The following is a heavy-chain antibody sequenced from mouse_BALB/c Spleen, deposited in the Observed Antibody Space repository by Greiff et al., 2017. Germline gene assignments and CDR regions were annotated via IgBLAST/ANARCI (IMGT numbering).Heavy chain of an antibody. J-gene: IGHJ3*01. CDR1: GYNFTSYW. V-gene: IGHV1-55*01. Sequence: QVQLKEPGAELVKPGTSVKLSCKASGYNFTSYWINWVKLRPGQGLEWIGDIYPGSGSTNYNEKFKSKATLTVDTSSSTAYMQLSSLASEDSALYYCAREGLRAFAYWGQGTLVTVSA. CDR2: IYPGSGST. CDR3: AREGLRAFAY. D-gene: IGHD2-4*01.